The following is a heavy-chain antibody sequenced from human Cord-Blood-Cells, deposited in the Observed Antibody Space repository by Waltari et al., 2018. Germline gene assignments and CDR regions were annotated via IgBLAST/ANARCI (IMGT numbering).Heavy chain of an antibody. CDR1: GYTFTSYA. V-gene: IGHV1-3*01. CDR3: AGDLSQRSSFDY. CDR2: INACKGNT. D-gene: IGHD6-6*01. Sequence: QVQLVQSGAEVKKPGASVKVSCKASGYTFTSYAMHWVRQAPGQRLEAMGWINACKGNTKYSQKFQVRVTITRDTSGSTAYMELSSMGSEETAVYYCAGDLSQRSSFDYWGQGTLVTVSS. J-gene: IGHJ4*02.